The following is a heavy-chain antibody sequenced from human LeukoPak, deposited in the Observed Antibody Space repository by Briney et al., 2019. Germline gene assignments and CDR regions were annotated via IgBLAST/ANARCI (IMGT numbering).Heavy chain of an antibody. D-gene: IGHD6-13*01. J-gene: IGHJ4*02. CDR1: GFTFSSYW. CDR3: AKGPEGGQQLVEYYFDY. CDR2: INSDGSST. V-gene: IGHV3-74*01. Sequence: GGSLRLSCAASGFTFSSYWMHWVRQAPGKGLVWVSRINSDGSSTSYADSVKGRFTISRDNAKNTLYLQMNSLRAEDTAVYYCAKGPEGGQQLVEYYFDYWGQGTLVTVSP.